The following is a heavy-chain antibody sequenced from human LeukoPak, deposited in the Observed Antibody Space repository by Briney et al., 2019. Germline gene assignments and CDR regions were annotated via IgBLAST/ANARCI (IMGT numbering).Heavy chain of an antibody. CDR3: AREFPPHCSSTSCYPDH. CDR1: GFNFSSYS. Sequence: GSLRLSCAASGFNFSSYSLNWVRQAPGKGLEWVSYISSSTRRIYYADSVKGRFTISIDSAKNSLYLQMDSLRDEDTAMYYCAREFPPHCSSTSCYPDHWGQGTLVTVAS. CDR2: ISSSTRRI. D-gene: IGHD2-2*01. V-gene: IGHV3-48*02. J-gene: IGHJ5*02.